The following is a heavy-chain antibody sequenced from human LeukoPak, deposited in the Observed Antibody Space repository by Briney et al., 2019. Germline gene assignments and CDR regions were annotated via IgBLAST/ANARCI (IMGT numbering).Heavy chain of an antibody. CDR3: ARDLGYFGSGSYLGWFDP. Sequence: SETLSLTCTVSGGPISSSSYYCGWIRQPPGKGLGWIGSIYYSGSTYYIRCLKSRVTISVDTSKNQFSLKLSSVTPADTAAYYCARDLGYFGSGSYLGWFDPWGQGTLVTVSS. CDR1: GGPISSSSYY. CDR2: IYYSGST. D-gene: IGHD3-10*01. J-gene: IGHJ5*02. V-gene: IGHV4-39*07.